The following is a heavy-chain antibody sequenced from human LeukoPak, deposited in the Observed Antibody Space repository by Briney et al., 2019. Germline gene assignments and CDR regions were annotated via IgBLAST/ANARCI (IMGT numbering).Heavy chain of an antibody. J-gene: IGHJ4*02. CDR3: ARVVPGGSYLFDY. D-gene: IGHD1-26*01. CDR2: INPNSGGT. V-gene: IGHV1-2*02. Sequence: ASVKVSCKASGGTFSSYAISWVRQAPGQGLEWMGWINPNSGGTNYAQKFQGRVTMTRDTSISTAYMELSRLRSDDTAVYYCARVVPGGSYLFDYWGQGTLVTVSS. CDR1: GGTFSSYA.